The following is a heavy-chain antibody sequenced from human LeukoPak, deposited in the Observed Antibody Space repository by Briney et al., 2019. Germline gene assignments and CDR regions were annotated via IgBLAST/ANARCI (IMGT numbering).Heavy chain of an antibody. J-gene: IGHJ4*02. Sequence: GGSLRLSCAASGFTFNSYGMNWVRQAPGKGLEWVSYISSVSTTIYSADSVKGRFTISKDNAKNSLYLQMNSLRDEDTAVYYCARDHRWSFDYWGQGTLVTVSS. CDR1: GFTFNSYG. CDR2: ISSVSTTI. V-gene: IGHV3-48*02. D-gene: IGHD4-23*01. CDR3: ARDHRWSFDY.